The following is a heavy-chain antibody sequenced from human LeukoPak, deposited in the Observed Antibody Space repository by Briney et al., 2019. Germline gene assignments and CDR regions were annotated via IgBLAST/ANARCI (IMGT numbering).Heavy chain of an antibody. V-gene: IGHV3-23*01. CDR1: GFTFSSYA. CDR3: AKDFRIYGSGSYEVFDY. Sequence: GGSLRLSCAASGFTFSSYAMSWVRQAPGKGLEWVSAISGSGGSTYYADSVKGRFTISRDNSKNTLYLQMNSLRAEDTAVYCCAKDFRIYGSGSYEVFDYWGQGTLVTVSS. D-gene: IGHD3-10*01. J-gene: IGHJ4*02. CDR2: ISGSGGST.